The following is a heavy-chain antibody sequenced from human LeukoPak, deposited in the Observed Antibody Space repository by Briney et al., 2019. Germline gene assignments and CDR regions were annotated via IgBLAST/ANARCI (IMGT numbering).Heavy chain of an antibody. CDR2: IKQDGSEK. D-gene: IGHD5-18*01. V-gene: IGHV3-7*01. J-gene: IGHJ4*02. CDR3: AREYSYGYFDY. Sequence: PGGPLRLSCAASGFTFSSYWMSWVRQAPGKGLEWVANIKQDGSEKYYVDSVKGRFTISRDNAKNSLYLQMNSLRAEDTAVYYCAREYSYGYFDYWGQGTLVTVSS. CDR1: GFTFSSYW.